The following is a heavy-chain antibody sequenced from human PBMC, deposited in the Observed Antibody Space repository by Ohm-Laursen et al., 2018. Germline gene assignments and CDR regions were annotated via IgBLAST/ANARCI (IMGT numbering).Heavy chain of an antibody. CDR3: ARIGSFFDSSGYYYFDS. CDR2: IYYIGST. J-gene: IGHJ4*02. D-gene: IGHD3-22*01. CDR1: GGSINPYY. V-gene: IGHV4-59*12. Sequence: PSQTLSLTCTVSGGSINPYYWSWVRQPPGRGLEWIGYIYYIGSTDYNPSLKSRVTISLDTSKNQFSLRLSSVTAADTAVYYCARIGSFFDSSGYYYFDSWGQGTLVTVSS.